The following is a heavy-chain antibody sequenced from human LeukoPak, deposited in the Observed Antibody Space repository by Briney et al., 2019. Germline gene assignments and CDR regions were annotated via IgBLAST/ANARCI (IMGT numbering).Heavy chain of an antibody. CDR1: GGSISSYY. V-gene: IGHV4-4*07. CDR3: VGGTYYGGDY. J-gene: IGHJ4*02. CDR2: TYTGGST. Sequence: PSETLSLTRTVSGGSISSYYWSWIRQPAGKGLEYIGRTYTGGSTNYNPSLKSRVTMSVDTSKNQFSLKLSSVTAADTAVYYCVGGTYYGGDYWGQGTMVTVSS. D-gene: IGHD1-26*01.